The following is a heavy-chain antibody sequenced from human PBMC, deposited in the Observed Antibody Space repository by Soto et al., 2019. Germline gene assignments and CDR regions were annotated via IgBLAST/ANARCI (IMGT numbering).Heavy chain of an antibody. V-gene: IGHV5-51*01. Sequence: GESLKISCKGSGYSFTRYWIGWVRQMPGKGLEWMRIIYPGDSDTRYSPSFQGQVTISADKSITTTYLQWSSLKASDTAMYYCARLYTSASFDFWGQGTLVTVSS. J-gene: IGHJ4*02. CDR1: GYSFTRYW. CDR3: ARLYTSASFDF. D-gene: IGHD6-19*01. CDR2: IYPGDSDT.